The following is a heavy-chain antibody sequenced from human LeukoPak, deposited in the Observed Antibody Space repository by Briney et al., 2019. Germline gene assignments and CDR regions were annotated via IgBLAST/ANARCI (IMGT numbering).Heavy chain of an antibody. V-gene: IGHV1-18*01. CDR1: GYTFTSYG. J-gene: IGHJ4*02. Sequence: ASVKVSCKASGYTFTSYGISWVRQAPGQGLEWMGWISAYNGNTNYAQKLQGRVTMTTDTSTSTAYMELRSLRSDDTAVYYCARVRFDFWSGYYPVCIDYWGQGTLVTVSS. CDR2: ISAYNGNT. CDR3: ARVRFDFWSGYYPVCIDY. D-gene: IGHD3-3*01.